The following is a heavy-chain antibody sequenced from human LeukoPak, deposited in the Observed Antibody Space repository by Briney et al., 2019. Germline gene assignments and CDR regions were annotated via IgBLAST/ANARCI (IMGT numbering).Heavy chain of an antibody. CDR2: ISYDGSNK. J-gene: IGHJ4*02. Sequence: GGSLRLSCAASGFTFSSYAMHWVRQAPGKGLEWVAVISYDGSNKYYADSVKGRFTISRDNSRNTLYLQMNSLRAEDTAVYYCARDGGVGVAAADYFDYWGQGTLVTVSS. CDR1: GFTFSSYA. D-gene: IGHD6-13*01. CDR3: ARDGGVGVAAADYFDY. V-gene: IGHV3-30*01.